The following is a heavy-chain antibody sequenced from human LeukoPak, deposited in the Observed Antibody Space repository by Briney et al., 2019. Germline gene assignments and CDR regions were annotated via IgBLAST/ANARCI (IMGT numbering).Heavy chain of an antibody. D-gene: IGHD3-3*01. J-gene: IGHJ4*02. CDR3: AKRAGSVRFLEWSGFDY. CDR2: ISGSGGST. Sequence: GGSLRLSCAASGFTFSSYAMSWVRQAPGKGLEWVSAISGSGGSTYYADSVKGRFTTSRDNSKNTLYLQMNSLRAEDTAVYYCAKRAGSVRFLEWSGFDYWGQGTLVTVSS. V-gene: IGHV3-23*01. CDR1: GFTFSSYA.